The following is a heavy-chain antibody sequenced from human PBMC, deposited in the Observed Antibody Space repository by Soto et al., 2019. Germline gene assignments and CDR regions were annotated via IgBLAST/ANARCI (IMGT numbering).Heavy chain of an antibody. CDR1: GGSISSGGYY. CDR3: ATSTVGSYNWFDP. D-gene: IGHD4-17*01. CDR2: IYYSGNT. J-gene: IGHJ5*02. V-gene: IGHV4-31*03. Sequence: QVQLQESGPGLVKPSQTLSLTCTVSGGSISSGGYYWSWIRQHPGKGLEWIGYIYYSGNTYYNPSLKSRVTISVDTSKNQFPLKLSSVTAADTAVYYCATSTVGSYNWFDPWGQGTLVTVSS.